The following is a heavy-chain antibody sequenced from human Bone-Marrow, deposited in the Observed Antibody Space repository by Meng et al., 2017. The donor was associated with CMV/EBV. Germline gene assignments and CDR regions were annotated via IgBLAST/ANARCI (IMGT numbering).Heavy chain of an antibody. Sequence: GESLKISCAASGFTFSSYGMHWVRQAPGKGLEWVSSISSNNNYIYYADSMKGRFTISRDNAENSLYLQMNSLTVEDTAVYYCASGGCSSTSCYFPYYFDYWGQGALVTVSS. CDR2: ISSNNNYI. CDR3: ASGGCSSTSCYFPYYFDY. D-gene: IGHD2-2*01. J-gene: IGHJ4*02. CDR1: GFTFSSYG. V-gene: IGHV3-21*01.